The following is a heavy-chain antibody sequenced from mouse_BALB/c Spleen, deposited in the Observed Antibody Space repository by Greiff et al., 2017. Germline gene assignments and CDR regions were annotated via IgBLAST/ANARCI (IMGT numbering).Heavy chain of an antibody. J-gene: IGHJ4*01. CDR2: ISSGSSTI. CDR1: GFTFSSFG. CDR3: ARCDDGYYGDAMDY. V-gene: IGHV5-17*02. D-gene: IGHD2-3*01. Sequence: EVKLMESGGGLVQPGGSRKLSCAASGFTFSSFGMHWVRQAPEKGLEWVAYISSGSSTIYYADTVKGRFTISRDNPKNTLFLQMTSLRSEDTAMYYCARCDDGYYGDAMDYWGQGTSVTVSS.